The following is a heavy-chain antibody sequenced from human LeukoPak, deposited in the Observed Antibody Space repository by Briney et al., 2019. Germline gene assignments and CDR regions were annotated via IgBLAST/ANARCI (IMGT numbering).Heavy chain of an antibody. CDR2: IWYDGSNK. Sequence: GRSLRLSCAASGFTFSSYGMHWVRQAPGEGLEWVAVIWYDGSNKYYADSVKGRFTISRDNSKNTLYLQMNSLRAEDTAVYYCAKDRLRFVVVTAITTFDYWGQGTLVTVSS. CDR1: GFTFSSYG. J-gene: IGHJ4*02. CDR3: AKDRLRFVVVTAITTFDY. D-gene: IGHD2-21*02. V-gene: IGHV3-33*06.